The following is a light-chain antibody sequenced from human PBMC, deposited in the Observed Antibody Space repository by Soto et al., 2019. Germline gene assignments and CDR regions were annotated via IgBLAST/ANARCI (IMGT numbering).Light chain of an antibody. J-gene: IGKJ1*01. CDR1: QGIRNK. CDR3: QQHNSYPLP. V-gene: IGKV1-17*01. Sequence: DIQMTQSPSSLSASVGDRVTITCRASQGIRNKVGWYQQYPGKAPKRLIYTASSVERGVPSRFSGSGSGTEFPLTISSLQPEDFATYYCQQHNSYPLPFGQGTKVEIK. CDR2: TAS.